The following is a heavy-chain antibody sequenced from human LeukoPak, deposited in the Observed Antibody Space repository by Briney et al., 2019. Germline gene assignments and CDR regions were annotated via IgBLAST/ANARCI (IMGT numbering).Heavy chain of an antibody. CDR2: ISGSGGST. Sequence: GGSLRLSCAASGFTFSSYAMSWVRQAPGKGLEWVSAISGSGGSTYYADSVKGRFTIPRDNAKNSLYLQMNSLRAEDTAVYYCAREGYPGAFDIWGQGTMVTVSS. J-gene: IGHJ3*02. CDR1: GFTFSSYA. CDR3: AREGYPGAFDI. D-gene: IGHD5-18*01. V-gene: IGHV3-23*01.